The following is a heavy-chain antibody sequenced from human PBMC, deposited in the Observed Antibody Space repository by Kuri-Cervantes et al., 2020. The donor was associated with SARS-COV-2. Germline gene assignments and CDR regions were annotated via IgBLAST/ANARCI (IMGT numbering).Heavy chain of an antibody. V-gene: IGHV3-23*01. CDR2: ISGSGGST. J-gene: IGHJ4*02. D-gene: IGHD4-17*01. Sequence: GESLKISCAASGFTFSSYAMSWVRQAPGKGLEWVLAISGSGGSTYYADSVKGRFTISRDNSKNTLYLQMNSLRAEDTAVYYCAKAPYGDKGAFDYWGQGTLVTVSS. CDR1: GFTFSSYA. CDR3: AKAPYGDKGAFDY.